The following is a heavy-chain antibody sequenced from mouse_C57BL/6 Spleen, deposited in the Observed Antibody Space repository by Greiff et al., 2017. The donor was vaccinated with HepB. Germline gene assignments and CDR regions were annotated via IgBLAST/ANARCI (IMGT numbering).Heavy chain of an antibody. CDR1: GYTFTDYN. V-gene: IGHV1-22*01. D-gene: IGHD4-1*01. CDR3: ARDGTDWYFDV. J-gene: IGHJ1*03. Sequence: VQLQQSGPELVKPGASVKMSCKASGYTFTDYNMHWVKQSPGKSLEWIGYINPNNGGTSYNQKFKGKATLTVNKSSSTAYMELRSLTSEDSAVYYCARDGTDWYFDVWGTGTTVTVSS. CDR2: INPNNGGT.